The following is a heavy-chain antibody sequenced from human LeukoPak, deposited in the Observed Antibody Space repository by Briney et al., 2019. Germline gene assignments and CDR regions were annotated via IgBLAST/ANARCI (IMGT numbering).Heavy chain of an antibody. CDR3: ARVGPAARATFDY. J-gene: IGHJ4*02. CDR1: GFTFSDYY. Sequence: KAGGSLRLSCAASGFTFSDYYMSWIRQAPGKGLEWVSYIGSSGSTIYYADSVKGRFTISRDNAKNSLYLQMNSLRAEDTAVYYCARVGPAARATFDYWGQGTLVTVSS. CDR2: IGSSGSTI. D-gene: IGHD6-6*01. V-gene: IGHV3-11*04.